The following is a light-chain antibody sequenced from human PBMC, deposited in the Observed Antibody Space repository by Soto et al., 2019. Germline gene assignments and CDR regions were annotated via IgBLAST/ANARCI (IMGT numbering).Light chain of an antibody. CDR3: AAWDDSLNALYV. V-gene: IGLV2-14*03. CDR2: EDS. J-gene: IGLJ1*01. CDR1: SSDVGAYDY. Sequence: QSVLTQPASVSGSPGQSIAISCTGTSSDVGAYDYVSWYQQHPDKAPKLMIYEDSQRPSGVSDRFSGSKSVNSATLTITGLQSEDEADYYCAAWDDSLNALYVFGTGTKVTVL.